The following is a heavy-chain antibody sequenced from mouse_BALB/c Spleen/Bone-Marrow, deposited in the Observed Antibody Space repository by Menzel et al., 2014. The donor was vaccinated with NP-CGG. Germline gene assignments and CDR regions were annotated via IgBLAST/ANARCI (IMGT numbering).Heavy chain of an antibody. CDR3: ARGDDYVSWFAY. V-gene: IGHV5-6-3*01. CDR1: GFTFSNYG. CDR2: INTNGGEI. D-gene: IGHD2-4*01. Sequence: EVMLVESGGGLVQPGGSLKLSCAASGFTFSNYGVSWVRQTPDKRLEFVATINTNGGEIYYPDSVKGRFTISRDNAKNTLYLQMRSLKSEDTAMYHCARGDDYVSWFAYWGQGTLVTVSA. J-gene: IGHJ3*01.